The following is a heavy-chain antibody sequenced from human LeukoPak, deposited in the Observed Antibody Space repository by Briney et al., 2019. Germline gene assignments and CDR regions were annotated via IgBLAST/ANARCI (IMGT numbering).Heavy chain of an antibody. Sequence: PGGSLRLSCAASGFTFSIYAMSWVRQAPGKGLEWVSSISSSGGSTFYADSVKGRFTISRDNSKNTLYLQMNSLRAEDTAVYYCATLAVAGTIDYWGQGTLVTVSS. CDR1: GFTFSIYA. CDR2: ISSSGGST. V-gene: IGHV3-23*01. CDR3: ATLAVAGTIDY. D-gene: IGHD6-19*01. J-gene: IGHJ4*02.